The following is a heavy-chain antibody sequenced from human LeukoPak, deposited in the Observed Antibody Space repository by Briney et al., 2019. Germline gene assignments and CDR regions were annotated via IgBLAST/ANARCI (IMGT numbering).Heavy chain of an antibody. J-gene: IGHJ4*02. V-gene: IGHV3-66*01. Sequence: PGGSLRLSCAASGFTVSSNYMSWVRQAPGKGLEWVSVIYSGGSTHYADSVKGRLTISRDNSKNTLYLQMNSLRAEDTAVYYCARDVGTAMGGGRDYWGQGTLVTVSS. D-gene: IGHD5-18*01. CDR3: ARDVGTAMGGGRDY. CDR1: GFTVSSNY. CDR2: IYSGGST.